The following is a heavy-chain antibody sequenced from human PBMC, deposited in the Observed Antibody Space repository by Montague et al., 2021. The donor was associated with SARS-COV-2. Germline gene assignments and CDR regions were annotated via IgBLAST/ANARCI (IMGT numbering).Heavy chain of an antibody. CDR3: ARDSFSSCTSSSCYMGGMDV. V-gene: IGHV3-33*01. CDR1: GFSFSSYG. Sequence: LRLSCAASGFSFSSYGLNWVRQAPGKGLEWVAVTWYGGSNKQYADSVKGRFTISRDNSKNTLYLQMNSLRAEDTALYYCARDSFSSCTSSSCYMGGMDVWGQGTMVTVSS. J-gene: IGHJ6*02. D-gene: IGHD2-2*02. CDR2: TWYGGSNK.